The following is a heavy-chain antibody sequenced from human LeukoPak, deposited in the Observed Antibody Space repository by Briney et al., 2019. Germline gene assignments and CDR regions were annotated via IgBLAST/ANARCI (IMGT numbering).Heavy chain of an antibody. Sequence: AGGSLRLSCSVSGFLLSSYTMNWVRQAPGKGLEWVSSISGGSRYIFYADSVKGRFTISRDNAKNLLYLRMNSLRAEDTAVYYCARDLDSSGYYQFDQWGQGTLVTVSS. V-gene: IGHV3-21*01. CDR1: GFLLSSYT. J-gene: IGHJ4*02. CDR2: ISGGSRYI. CDR3: ARDLDSSGYYQFDQ. D-gene: IGHD3-22*01.